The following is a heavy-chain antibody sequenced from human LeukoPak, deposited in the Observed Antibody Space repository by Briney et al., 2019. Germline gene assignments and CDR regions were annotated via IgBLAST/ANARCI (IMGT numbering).Heavy chain of an antibody. J-gene: IGHJ5*02. D-gene: IGHD3-3*01. V-gene: IGHV4-61*01. CDR3: ARREWMGAYNWFDP. Sequence: PSETLSLTCTVSGDSISTTHYYWSWIRQPPGKGLEWIGYIYYSGSTNYNPSLKSRVTISVDTSKNQFSLKLSSVTAADTAVYYCARREWMGAYNWFDPWGQGTLVTVSS. CDR1: GDSISTTHYY. CDR2: IYYSGST.